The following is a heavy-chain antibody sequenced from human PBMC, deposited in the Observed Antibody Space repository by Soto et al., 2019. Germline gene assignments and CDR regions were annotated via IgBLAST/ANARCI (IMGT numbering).Heavy chain of an antibody. CDR3: AREGPVDYYDSSGYSYGMEV. Sequence: ASLKVACKPSGSTFTGYYMRCVRHSPGQGLELMGWINPNSGGTNYAQKFQGWVTMTRDTSISTAYMELSRLRSDDTAVYYCAREGPVDYYDSSGYSYGMEVWGQGTTVTVSS. J-gene: IGHJ6*02. V-gene: IGHV1-2*04. D-gene: IGHD3-22*01. CDR1: GSTFTGYY. CDR2: INPNSGGT.